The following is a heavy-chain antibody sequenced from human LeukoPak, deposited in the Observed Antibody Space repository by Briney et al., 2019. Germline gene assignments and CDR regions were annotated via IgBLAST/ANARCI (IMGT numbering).Heavy chain of an antibody. Sequence: GGSLRLSCTASGFTFSSYEIQWVRQAPGKGLEWISYSSQSGTTTYFADSVKGRFILSRDNAKNSLYLQMNSLRAEDTAVFYCARAAGYYDSTSGFDYWGQGTLVTVSS. J-gene: IGHJ4*02. D-gene: IGHD3-22*01. CDR3: ARAAGYYDSTSGFDY. CDR1: GFTFSSYE. CDR2: SSQSGTTT. V-gene: IGHV3-48*03.